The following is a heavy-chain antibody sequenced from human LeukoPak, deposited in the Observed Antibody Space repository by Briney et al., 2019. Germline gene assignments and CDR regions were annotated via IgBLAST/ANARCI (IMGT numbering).Heavy chain of an antibody. D-gene: IGHD6-6*01. Sequence: GASVKVSCKASGYTFTSYGISWVRQAPGQGLEWMGWISAYNGNTNYAQKLQGRATMTTDTSTSTAYMELSRLRSDDTAVYYCARERYSSSPNWFDPWGQGTLVTVSS. CDR2: ISAYNGNT. J-gene: IGHJ5*02. V-gene: IGHV1-18*01. CDR1: GYTFTSYG. CDR3: ARERYSSSPNWFDP.